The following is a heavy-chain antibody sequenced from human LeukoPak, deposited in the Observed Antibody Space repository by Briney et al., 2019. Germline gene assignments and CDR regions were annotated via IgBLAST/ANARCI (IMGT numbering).Heavy chain of an antibody. CDR1: GFTFSSYA. V-gene: IGHV3-23*01. CDR2: ISGSGGST. CDR3: AKGVSDTYYFDY. D-gene: IGHD3-9*01. J-gene: IGHJ4*02. Sequence: PGGSLRLSCEASGFTFSSYAMSWVRQAPGKGLEWVSAISGSGGSTYYADSVEGRFTISRDNSKNTLFLQMNNLRAEDTAVYYCAKGVSDTYYFDYWGQGTLVTVSS.